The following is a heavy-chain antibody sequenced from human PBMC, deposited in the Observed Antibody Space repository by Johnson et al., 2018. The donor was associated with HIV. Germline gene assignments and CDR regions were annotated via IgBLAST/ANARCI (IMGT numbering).Heavy chain of an antibody. J-gene: IGHJ3*02. CDR3: AREGFSGTYFSAFDI. V-gene: IGHV3-11*04. Sequence: QVQLVESGGGLVKPGGSLRLSCAASGFTFSDYYMNWIRQAPGKGLEWISYISGSSSTIYYADSVKGRFTISRDNSKNSLYLQVHSFRVEDTAVYYCAREGFSGTYFSAFDIWGRGTMVTASS. D-gene: IGHD1-1*01. CDR1: GFTFSDYY. CDR2: ISGSSSTI.